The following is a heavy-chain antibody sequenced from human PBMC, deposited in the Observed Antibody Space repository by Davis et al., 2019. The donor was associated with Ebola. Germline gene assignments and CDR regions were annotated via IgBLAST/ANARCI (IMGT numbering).Heavy chain of an antibody. CDR3: AREGGWDGSGSWYDP. J-gene: IGHJ5*02. CDR2: IYYIGST. Sequence: SETLSLTCTVSGGSISSAGYYWSWIRQHPGKGLEWIGYIYYIGSTYYTPSLKSRVTISLDTSKNQFSLKLSSVTAADTAVYYCAREGGWDGSGSWYDPWGQGTLVTVSS. D-gene: IGHD3-10*01. CDR1: GGSISSAGYY. V-gene: IGHV4-31*03.